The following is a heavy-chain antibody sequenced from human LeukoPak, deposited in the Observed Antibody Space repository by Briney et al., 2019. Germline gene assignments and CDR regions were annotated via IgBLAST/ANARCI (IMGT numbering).Heavy chain of an antibody. Sequence: PGGSLRLSCAASGFTFTNYAMSWVRQTPGKGLEWVAATVGSRPDTYHADSVKGRFTVSRDNSRNTLYLQMNSLRAEDTALYYCARGSSFHNYWGQGTLVTVSS. CDR2: TVGSRPDT. CDR1: GFTFTNYA. V-gene: IGHV3-23*01. D-gene: IGHD6-6*01. J-gene: IGHJ4*02. CDR3: ARGSSFHNY.